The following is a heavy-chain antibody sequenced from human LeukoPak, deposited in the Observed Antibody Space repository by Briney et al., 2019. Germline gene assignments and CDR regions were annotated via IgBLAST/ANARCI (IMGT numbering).Heavy chain of an antibody. V-gene: IGHV1-69*05. CDR2: IIPIFGTA. Sequence: SVKVSCKASGGTFSSYAISWVRQAPGQGLEWMGGIIPIFGTANYAQKFQGRVTITTDESTSTAYMELSSLRSEDTAVYYRARANSQVVPAAIPGRAYYMDVWGKGTTVTVSS. CDR1: GGTFSSYA. CDR3: ARANSQVVPAAIPGRAYYMDV. J-gene: IGHJ6*03. D-gene: IGHD2-2*02.